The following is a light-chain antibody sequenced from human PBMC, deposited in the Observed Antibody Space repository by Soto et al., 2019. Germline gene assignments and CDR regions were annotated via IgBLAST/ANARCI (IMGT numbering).Light chain of an antibody. J-gene: IGKJ5*01. CDR1: QSVSSN. CDR3: QQYNNWPPST. Sequence: EIVMTQSPATLAVSPGERATLSCRASQSVSSNLAGYQQKPGQAPRLLIDGASTRATGIPARCSGSGSGTEFTLTISSLQSEDFAVYYGQQYNNWPPSTFGQGTRLEIK. V-gene: IGKV3-15*01. CDR2: GAS.